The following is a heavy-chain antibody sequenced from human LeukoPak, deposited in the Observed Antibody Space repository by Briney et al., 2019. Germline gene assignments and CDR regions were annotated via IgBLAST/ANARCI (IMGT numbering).Heavy chain of an antibody. J-gene: IGHJ4*02. V-gene: IGHV3-23*01. Sequence: GGSLRLSCAASGFTFSSYAMSWVRQAPGKGLEWVSAIGGSGGSTYYADSVKGRFTISRDNSKNTLYLQMNSLRAEDTAVYYCARKSFIVGADYWGQGTLVTVSS. CDR3: ARKSFIVGADY. CDR2: IGGSGGST. CDR1: GFTFSSYA. D-gene: IGHD1-26*01.